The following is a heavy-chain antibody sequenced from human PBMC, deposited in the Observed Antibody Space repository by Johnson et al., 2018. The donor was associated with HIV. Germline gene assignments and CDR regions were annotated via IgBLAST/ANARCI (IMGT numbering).Heavy chain of an antibody. D-gene: IGHD3-22*01. CDR1: GFTFSAFA. CDR3: AREQQPITYYYDIRYAVDI. Sequence: QVQLVESGGGVVQPGGSLRLSCAASGFTFSAFAMHWVRQAPGKGLEWVAVISYDGSNKYYGDSVKGRFTIARENSKNMLFLQMKSLRAEDTAVYYCAREQQPITYYYDIRYAVDIWCQGTMVTVSS. CDR2: ISYDGSNK. J-gene: IGHJ3*02. V-gene: IGHV3-30-3*01.